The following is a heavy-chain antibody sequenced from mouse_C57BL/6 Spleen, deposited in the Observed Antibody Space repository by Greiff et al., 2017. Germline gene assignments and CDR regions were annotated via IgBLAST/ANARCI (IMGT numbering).Heavy chain of an antibody. CDR2: ISSGSSTI. CDR3: ATNWDDAMDY. Sequence: EVHLVESGGGLVKPGGSLKLSCAASGFTFSDYGMHWVRQAPEKGLEWVAYISSGSSTIYYADTVKGRFTISRDNAKNTLFLQMTSLRSEDTAMYYCATNWDDAMDYWGQGTSVTVSS. V-gene: IGHV5-17*01. CDR1: GFTFSDYG. J-gene: IGHJ4*01. D-gene: IGHD4-1*01.